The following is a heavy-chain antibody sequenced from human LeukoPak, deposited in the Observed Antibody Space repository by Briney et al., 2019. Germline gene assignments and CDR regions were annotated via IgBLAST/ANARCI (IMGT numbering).Heavy chain of an antibody. CDR2: ISWNSGSI. CDR3: AKDIRQWELTNQNAFDI. D-gene: IGHD1-26*01. J-gene: IGHJ3*02. V-gene: IGHV3-9*01. CDR1: GFTFDDYA. Sequence: AGGSLRLSCAASGFTFDDYAMHWVRPAPGKGLEWVSGISWNSGSIGYADSVKGRFTISRDNAKNSLYLQMNSLRAEDTALYYCAKDIRQWELTNQNAFDIWGQGTMVTVSS.